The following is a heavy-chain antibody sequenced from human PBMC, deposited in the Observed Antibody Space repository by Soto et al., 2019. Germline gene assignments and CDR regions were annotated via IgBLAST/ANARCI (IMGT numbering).Heavy chain of an antibody. CDR1: GFTSSSYW. D-gene: IGHD3-22*01. Sequence: EVQLVESGGGLVQPGGSLRLSCAASGFTSSSYWIHWVRQAPGKGLVWVSRISNDGSSTNYADSVQGRFTISRDNAKNTVYLQMNSLRAEDTAVYYCARDTYYYDSSDHFSADAFDIWGQGTMVTVSS. V-gene: IGHV3-74*01. J-gene: IGHJ3*02. CDR2: ISNDGSST. CDR3: ARDTYYYDSSDHFSADAFDI.